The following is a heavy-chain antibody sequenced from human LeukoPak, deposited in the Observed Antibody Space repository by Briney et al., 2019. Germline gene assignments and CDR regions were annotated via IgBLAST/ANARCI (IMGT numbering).Heavy chain of an antibody. J-gene: IGHJ3*02. V-gene: IGHV4-4*02. CDR1: GGSMRSSYW. CDR3: ARGAVRFAFDR. Sequence: SETLSLTCAVSGGSMRSSYWWSWVRQAPGKGLEWIGEIQDTGGTNYNPSLKSRLTISVDRSKNQFSLRLNSVNAADTAVYYCARGAVRFAFDRWGQGTMVIVSS. D-gene: IGHD3-3*01. CDR2: IQDTGGT.